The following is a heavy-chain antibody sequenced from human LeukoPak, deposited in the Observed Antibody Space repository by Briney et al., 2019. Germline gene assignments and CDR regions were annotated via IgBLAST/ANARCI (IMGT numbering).Heavy chain of an antibody. CDR3: AREGSYYVSASDY. CDR2: ISSSGSTI. CDR1: GFTFSSYE. Sequence: PGGSLRLSCAASGFTFSSYEMIWVRQAPGKGLEWVSYISSSGSTIYYADSVKGRFTISRDNAKNSLYLQMNSLRAEDTAVYYCAREGSYYVSASDYWGQGTLVTVSS. D-gene: IGHD1-26*01. J-gene: IGHJ4*02. V-gene: IGHV3-48*03.